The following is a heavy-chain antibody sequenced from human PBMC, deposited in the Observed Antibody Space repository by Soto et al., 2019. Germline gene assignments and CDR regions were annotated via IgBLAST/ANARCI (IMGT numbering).Heavy chain of an antibody. Sequence: QVQLQESGPGLVKPSQTLSLTCTVSGGSISSGGYYWSWIRQHPGKGLEWIGYIYYSGSTYYNPSLKSRVTISLDTSKNQFSLKLSSVTAADTAVYFCARDSPYDFWSGYSNAFDIWGQGTMVTVSS. CDR1: GGSISSGGYY. CDR3: ARDSPYDFWSGYSNAFDI. V-gene: IGHV4-31*03. D-gene: IGHD3-3*01. CDR2: IYYSGST. J-gene: IGHJ3*02.